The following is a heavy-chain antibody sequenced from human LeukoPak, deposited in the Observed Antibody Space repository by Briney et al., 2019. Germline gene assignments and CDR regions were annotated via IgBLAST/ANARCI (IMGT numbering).Heavy chain of an antibody. D-gene: IGHD2-2*01. CDR1: GFPFDDYA. Sequence: GSLRLSCAASGFPFDDYAMHWVRPGPGKGLEWVSLIWGDSGSTYYADSVMGRFTISRDNSKNSLYLHMNSLRTEDTALYYCAKDIGVVVPTALYFDYWGQGTLVTVSS. V-gene: IGHV3-43*02. J-gene: IGHJ4*02. CDR2: IWGDSGST. CDR3: AKDIGVVVPTALYFDY.